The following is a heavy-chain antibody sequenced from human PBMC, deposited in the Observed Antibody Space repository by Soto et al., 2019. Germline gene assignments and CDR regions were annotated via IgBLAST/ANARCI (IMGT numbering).Heavy chain of an antibody. J-gene: IGHJ6*02. Sequence: GEALKISCQGSGYSFTSYWISWVRQMPGKGLEWMGRIDPSDSYTNYSPSFQGHVTISADKSISTAYLQWSSLKASDTAMYYCARRATATRYGMDVWGQGTTVTVSS. CDR2: IDPSDSYT. D-gene: IGHD2-21*02. V-gene: IGHV5-10-1*01. CDR1: GYSFTSYW. CDR3: ARRATATRYGMDV.